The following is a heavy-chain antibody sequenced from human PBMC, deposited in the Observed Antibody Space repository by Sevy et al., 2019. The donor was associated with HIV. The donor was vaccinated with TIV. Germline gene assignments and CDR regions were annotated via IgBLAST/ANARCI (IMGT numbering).Heavy chain of an antibody. CDR3: VGGNDREY. D-gene: IGHD3-22*01. V-gene: IGHV3-21*01. CDR2: IGRTGSDL. CDR1: GFTIGTYT. Sequence: GGSLRLSCAASGFTIGTYTMNWVRQAPGRGLEWLSSIGRTGSDLYYGDSLRGRFTNSRDNARDSVFLQMNSLRVEDTGVYYCVGGNDREYWGRGTLVTVSS. J-gene: IGHJ4*02.